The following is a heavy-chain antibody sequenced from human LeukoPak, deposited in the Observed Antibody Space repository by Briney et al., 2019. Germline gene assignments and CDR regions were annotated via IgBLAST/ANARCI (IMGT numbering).Heavy chain of an antibody. V-gene: IGHV4-31*03. D-gene: IGHD3-10*01. CDR1: GGSITMIGYY. CDR2: MYYNGDT. CDR3: ARSGDYYGSCDYFSGRPLFLL. Sequence: SETLSLTCTVSGGSITMIGYYWSWIRQHPGKGPERIGPMYYNGDTNYSPSLKSRLTISSDTSKHQLSLRLPFHTAADTAVYYPARSGDYYGSCDYFSGRPLFLLWGQGPVVSVPS. J-gene: IGHJ4*02.